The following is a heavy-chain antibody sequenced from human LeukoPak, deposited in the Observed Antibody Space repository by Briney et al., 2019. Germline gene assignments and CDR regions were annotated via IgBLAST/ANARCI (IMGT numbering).Heavy chain of an antibody. CDR3: ARVGASYYYYYYMDV. V-gene: IGHV4-61*02. CDR1: GGSISSGSYY. CDR2: IYTSGST. J-gene: IGHJ6*03. D-gene: IGHD1-26*01. Sequence: PSQTLSLTCTVSGGSISSGSYYWSWIRQPAGKGLEWIGRIYTSGSTNYNPSLKSRVTISVDTSKNQFSLKLSSVTAADTAVYYCARVGASYYYYYYMDVWGKGTTVTVSS.